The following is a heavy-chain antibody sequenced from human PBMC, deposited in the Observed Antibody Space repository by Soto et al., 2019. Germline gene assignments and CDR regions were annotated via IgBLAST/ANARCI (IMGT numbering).Heavy chain of an antibody. CDR3: ARVRQYYYDSSGYYVLPFDP. Sequence: PSETLSLTCSVSGDSISTVDYFWAWIRQPPGQALEYIGYIYKSTTTYYNPSFESRVAISLDTSKSQFSLNVTSVTAADTAVYYCARVRQYYYDSSGYYVLPFDPWGQGTLVTV. CDR1: GDSISTVDYF. V-gene: IGHV4-30-4*01. J-gene: IGHJ5*02. CDR2: IYKSTTT. D-gene: IGHD3-22*01.